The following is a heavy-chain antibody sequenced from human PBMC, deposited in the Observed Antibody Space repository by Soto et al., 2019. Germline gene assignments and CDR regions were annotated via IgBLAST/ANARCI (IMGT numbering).Heavy chain of an antibody. J-gene: IGHJ6*02. CDR1: GFTFSSYA. CDR3: ARVDLAAPGYYGMDV. D-gene: IGHD6-25*01. CDR2: ISYDGSNK. Sequence: QVQLVESGGGVVQPGRSLRLSCAASGFTFSSYAMHWVRQAPGKGLEWVAVISYDGSNKYYADSVKGRFTISRDNSKSTLYLQMNRLRAEDTAVYYCARVDLAAPGYYGMDVWGQGTTVTVSS. V-gene: IGHV3-30-3*01.